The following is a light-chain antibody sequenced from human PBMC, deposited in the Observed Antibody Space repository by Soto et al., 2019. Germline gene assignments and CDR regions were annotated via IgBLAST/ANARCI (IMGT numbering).Light chain of an antibody. Sequence: EIVMTQSPATLFLSPGERAALSCRASQSINSELAWYQQKPGQPPRLLIYGASTRATGVPARFTGSESGSEFTLTISGLQSEDFAVYYGQQGHNWPLTFGQGTRLEI. CDR1: QSINSE. CDR2: GAS. V-gene: IGKV3-15*01. CDR3: QQGHNWPLT. J-gene: IGKJ2*01.